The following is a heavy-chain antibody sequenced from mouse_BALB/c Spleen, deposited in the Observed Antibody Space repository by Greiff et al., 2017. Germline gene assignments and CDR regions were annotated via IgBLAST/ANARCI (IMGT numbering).Heavy chain of an antibody. V-gene: IGHV5-9-4*01. CDR2: ISSGGSYT. CDR1: GFTFSSYA. J-gene: IGHJ4*01. Sequence: EVQVVESGGGLVKPGGSLKLSCAASGFTFSSYAMSWVRQSPEKRLEWVAEISSGGSYTYYPDTVTGRFTISRDNAKNTLYLEMSSLRSEDTAMYYCAREQIRGAMDYWGQGTSVTVSS. CDR3: AREQIRGAMDY.